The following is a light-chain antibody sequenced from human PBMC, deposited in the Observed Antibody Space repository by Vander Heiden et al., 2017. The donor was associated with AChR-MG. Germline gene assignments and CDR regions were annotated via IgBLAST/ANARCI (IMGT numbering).Light chain of an antibody. CDR1: SRDVGGYNY. V-gene: IGLV2-14*01. CDR2: DVS. Sequence: QSALTLPASVSGSPGQSITISCTGTSRDVGGYNYVSWYQQHPGKAPKLMIYDVSNRPAGVSNRFSGSKSGNTASLTISGLQAEDEADYYCSSYTSSSTLQVFGGGTKLTVL. J-gene: IGLJ2*01. CDR3: SSYTSSSTLQV.